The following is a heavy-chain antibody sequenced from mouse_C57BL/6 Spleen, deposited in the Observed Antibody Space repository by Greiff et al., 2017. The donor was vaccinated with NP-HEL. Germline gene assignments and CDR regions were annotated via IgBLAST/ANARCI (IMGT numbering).Heavy chain of an antibody. V-gene: IGHV5-6*01. D-gene: IGHD1-1*01. J-gene: IGHJ4*01. Sequence: EVHLVESGGDLVKPGGSLKLSCAASGFTFSSYGMSWVRQTPDKRLEWVATISSGGSYTYYPDSVKGRFTISRDNAKNTLYLQMSSLKSEDTAMYYCARGYGSPYAMDYWGQGTSVTVSS. CDR1: GFTFSSYG. CDR3: ARGYGSPYAMDY. CDR2: ISSGGSYT.